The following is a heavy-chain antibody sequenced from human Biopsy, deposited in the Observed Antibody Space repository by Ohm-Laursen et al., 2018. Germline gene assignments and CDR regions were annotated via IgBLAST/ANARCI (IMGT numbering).Heavy chain of an antibody. CDR2: IYSDGNT. J-gene: IGHJ5*02. Sequence: SLRLSCSASGFTFSSYYMSWVRLAPGKGLQWVSLIYSDGNTYYADSVKGRFTISRDIPRNTLYLQMNSLRAEDTAVYYCARGPGKLWSGYYTWGQGSLVSVSS. CDR3: ARGPGKLWSGYYT. V-gene: IGHV3-53*01. D-gene: IGHD3-3*01. CDR1: GFTFSSYY.